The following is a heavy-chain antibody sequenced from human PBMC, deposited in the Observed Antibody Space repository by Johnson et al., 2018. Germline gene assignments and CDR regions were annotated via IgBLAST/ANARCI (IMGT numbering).Heavy chain of an antibody. J-gene: IGHJ4*02. CDR2: ISGSGGST. CDR1: GFNLSDYA. CDR3: ARANHPYYFDGDGFYY. Sequence: EVQLVESGGGLVQPGGSLRLSCAASGFNLSDYAMNWVRQAPGKGLEWVSAISGSGGSTYYADSMKGRFTISRDTSKNTLFLQMNSLRAADTAVNYCARANHPYYFDGDGFYYWGQGALVTVSS. V-gene: IGHV3-23*04. D-gene: IGHD2-21*01.